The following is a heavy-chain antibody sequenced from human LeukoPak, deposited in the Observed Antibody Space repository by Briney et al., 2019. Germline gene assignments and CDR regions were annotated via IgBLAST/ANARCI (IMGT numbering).Heavy chain of an antibody. CDR3: ARGAAAAGTNWFDP. J-gene: IGHJ5*02. CDR1: GGSISSGGYY. V-gene: IGHV4-31*03. CDR2: IYYSGST. Sequence: SETLSLTCTVSGGSISSGGYYWSWIRQHPGEGLEWIGYIYYSGSTYYNPSLKSRVTISVDTSKNQFSLKLSSVTAADTAVYYCARGAAAAGTNWFDPWGQGTLVTVSS. D-gene: IGHD6-13*01.